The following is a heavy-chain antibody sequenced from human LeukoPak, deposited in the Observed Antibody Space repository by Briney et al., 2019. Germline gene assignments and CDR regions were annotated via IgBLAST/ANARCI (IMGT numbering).Heavy chain of an antibody. D-gene: IGHD2-21*02. CDR2: ISSSGSTI. Sequence: PGGSLRLSCAASGFTFSSYEMNWVRQAPGKGLEWVSYISSSGSTIYYADSVKGRFTISRDNAKNSLYLQMNSLRAEDTAIYYCARDLGARGDSPDFDYWGQGTLVTVSS. V-gene: IGHV3-48*03. J-gene: IGHJ4*02. CDR1: GFTFSSYE. CDR3: ARDLGARGDSPDFDY.